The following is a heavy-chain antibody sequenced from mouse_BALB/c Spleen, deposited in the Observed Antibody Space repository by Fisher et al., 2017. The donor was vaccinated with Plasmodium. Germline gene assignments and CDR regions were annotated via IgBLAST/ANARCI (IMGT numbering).Heavy chain of an antibody. Sequence: KFKGKATLTIDKSSTTAYIQLSSLTSEDSAVYYCARRYYGYIDYWGQGTTLTVS. CDR3: ARRYYGYIDY. D-gene: IGHD1-1*01. V-gene: IGHV1-69*02. J-gene: IGHJ2*01.